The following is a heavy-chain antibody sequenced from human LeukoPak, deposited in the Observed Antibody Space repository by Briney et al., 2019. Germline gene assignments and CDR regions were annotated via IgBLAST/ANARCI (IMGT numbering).Heavy chain of an antibody. CDR3: VKDLTAAGPPFDY. CDR1: GFTFSSYA. D-gene: IGHD6-13*01. Sequence: GGSLRLPCSASGFTFSSYAMHWVRQAAGKGLEYVSAISSNGGSTYYADFVKGRFTISRDNSKNTLYLQMSSLRAEDTAVYYCVKDLTAAGPPFDYWGQGTLVTVSS. V-gene: IGHV3-64D*06. J-gene: IGHJ4*02. CDR2: ISSNGGST.